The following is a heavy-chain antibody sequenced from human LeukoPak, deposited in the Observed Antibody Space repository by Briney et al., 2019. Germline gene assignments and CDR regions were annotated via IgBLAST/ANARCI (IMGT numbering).Heavy chain of an antibody. CDR3: ARYNTGSVDY. J-gene: IGHJ4*02. V-gene: IGHV3-33*01. CDR1: GFTFSSYG. Sequence: GGSLRLSCAASGFTFSSYGMHWFRQAPGKGLEWVAVIWYDGSKKYYADSVKGRFTISRDNSKNTLYLQMDSLRAEDTAVYYCARYNTGSVDYWGQGTLITVSS. D-gene: IGHD2-8*02. CDR2: IWYDGSKK.